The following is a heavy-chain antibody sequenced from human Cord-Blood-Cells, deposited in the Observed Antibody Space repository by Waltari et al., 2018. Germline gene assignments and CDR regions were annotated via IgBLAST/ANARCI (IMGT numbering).Heavy chain of an antibody. CDR2: IIPNFGTA. CDR3: ARDGGPYSSSWYWYFDL. Sequence: QVQLVQSGAEVKKPGSSVKVSCKASGGTFSSYAISWVRQAPGQGLEWMGGIIPNFGTANYAQKFQGRVTITADESTSTAYMELSSLRSEDTAVYYCARDGGPYSSSWYWYFDLWGRGTLVTVSS. J-gene: IGHJ2*01. D-gene: IGHD6-13*01. CDR1: GGTFSSYA. V-gene: IGHV1-69*01.